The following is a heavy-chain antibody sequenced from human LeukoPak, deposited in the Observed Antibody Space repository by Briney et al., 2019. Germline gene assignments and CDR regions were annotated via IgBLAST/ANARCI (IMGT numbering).Heavy chain of an antibody. CDR1: GFTFSSYG. CDR2: IGYDGNNK. Sequence: PGGSLRLSCAASGFTFSSYGMHWVRQAPGKGLEWVAFIGYDGNNKYYPDSVKGRFTISRDISKNTLYLQMNSLRGEDTAVYYCASVLVGSSGWLFEYWGQGTLVTVSS. D-gene: IGHD6-19*01. V-gene: IGHV3-30*02. CDR3: ASVLVGSSGWLFEY. J-gene: IGHJ4*02.